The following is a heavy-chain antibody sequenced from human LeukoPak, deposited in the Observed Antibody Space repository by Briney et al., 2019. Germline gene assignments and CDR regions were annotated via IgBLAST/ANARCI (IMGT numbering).Heavy chain of an antibody. V-gene: IGHV1-2*06. CDR3: ARGYYDSSGYYPIDY. J-gene: IGHJ4*02. Sequence: ASVKVSCKASGYTFTGYYMHWVRQAPGQGLEWMGRINPNSGGTNYAQKFQGRVTMTRDTSISTAYMELSRLRSDDTAMYYCARGYYDSSGYYPIDYWGQGTLVTVSS. D-gene: IGHD3-22*01. CDR1: GYTFTGYY. CDR2: INPNSGGT.